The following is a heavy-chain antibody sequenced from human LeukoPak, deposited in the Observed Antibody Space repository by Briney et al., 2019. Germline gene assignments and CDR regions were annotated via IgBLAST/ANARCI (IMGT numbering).Heavy chain of an antibody. D-gene: IGHD3-22*01. CDR1: GGSISSGSYY. Sequence: SETLSLTCTVSGGSISSGSYYWSWIRQPAGKGLEWIGRIYTSGGTNYNSSLKSRVTISVDTSKNQFSLKLSSVTAADTAVYYCARGYRNYYDSSGYYYYYYYMDVWGKGTTVTISS. V-gene: IGHV4-61*02. CDR3: ARGYRNYYDSSGYYYYYYYMDV. J-gene: IGHJ6*03. CDR2: IYTSGGT.